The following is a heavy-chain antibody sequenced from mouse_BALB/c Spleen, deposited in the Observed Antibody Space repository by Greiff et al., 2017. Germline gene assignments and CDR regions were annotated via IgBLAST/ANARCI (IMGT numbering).Heavy chain of an antibody. J-gene: IGHJ4*01. D-gene: IGHD1-1*01. CDR3: ARKDGSSHYYAMDY. CDR1: GYTFTSYW. CDR2: INPSTGYT. Sequence: VQLQQSGAELAKPGASVKMSCKASGYTFTSYWMHWVKQRPGQGLEWIGYINPSTGYTEYNQKFKDKATLTADKSSSTAYMQLSSLTSEDSAVYYCARKDGSSHYYAMDYWGQGTSVTVSS. V-gene: IGHV1-7*01.